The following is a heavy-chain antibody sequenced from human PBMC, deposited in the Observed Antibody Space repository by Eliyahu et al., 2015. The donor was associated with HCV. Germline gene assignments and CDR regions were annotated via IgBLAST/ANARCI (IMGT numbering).Heavy chain of an antibody. CDR3: AREVRDVYNSVDY. Sequence: QVQLVCSGGGLVKPGGSLRLSCDASGFIFSDYYMRWIRQAPGKGLEWVSDISGGSSDTDYADSVKGRFTISRDNAKKSLYLQMNSLRAEDTAVYYCAREVRDVYNSVDYWGQGTLVTVSS. V-gene: IGHV3-11*06. CDR2: ISGGSSDT. D-gene: IGHD5-24*01. CDR1: GFIFSDYY. J-gene: IGHJ4*02.